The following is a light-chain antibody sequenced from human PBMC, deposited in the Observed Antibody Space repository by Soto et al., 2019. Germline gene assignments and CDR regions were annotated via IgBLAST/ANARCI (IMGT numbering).Light chain of an antibody. CDR1: GSDVGSYNY. J-gene: IGLJ3*02. Sequence: QSALTQPASVSGSPGQSITLSCIGTGSDVGSYNYVSWYQQRPGKAPKLMIYEVNNRPSRVSDRFSGSKSANTASLTISGLQSEDEATYYCSSYTTDTIWVFGGGTKLTVL. CDR2: EVN. CDR3: SSYTTDTIWV. V-gene: IGLV2-14*01.